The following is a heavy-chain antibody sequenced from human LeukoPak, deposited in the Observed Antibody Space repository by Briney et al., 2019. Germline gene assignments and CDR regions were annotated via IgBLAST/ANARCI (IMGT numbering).Heavy chain of an antibody. J-gene: IGHJ5*02. CDR2: TYYRSKWYN. CDR1: GDSVSSNSAA. D-gene: IGHD2-15*01. V-gene: IGHV6-1*01. CDR3: ARDYCSGGSCYHPDWFDP. Sequence: SQTLSLTCAISGDSVSSNSAAWSWIRQSPSRGLEWLGRTYYRSKWYNDYAVSVKSRITINPDTSKNQFSLQLNSVTPEDTAVYYCARDYCSGGSCYHPDWFDPWGQGTLVTVSS.